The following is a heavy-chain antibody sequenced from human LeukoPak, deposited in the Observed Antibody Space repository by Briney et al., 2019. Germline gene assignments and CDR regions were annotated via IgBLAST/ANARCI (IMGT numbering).Heavy chain of an antibody. V-gene: IGHV4-4*07. CDR1: GGSISSYY. CDR3: ARESITMVRGALLYYYYMDV. D-gene: IGHD3-10*01. J-gene: IGHJ6*03. Sequence: PSETLSLTCTVSGGSISSYYWSWIRQPAGKGLEWIGRIYTSGSTNYNPSLKSRVTMSVDTSKNQFFLKLSSVTAADTAVYYCARESITMVRGALLYYYYMDVWGKGTTVTISS. CDR2: IYTSGST.